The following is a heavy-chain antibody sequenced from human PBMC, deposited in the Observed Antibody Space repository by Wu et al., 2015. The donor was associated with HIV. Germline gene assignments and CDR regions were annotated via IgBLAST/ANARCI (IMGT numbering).Heavy chain of an antibody. CDR3: ARAGGYSGYERGNWFDP. CDR1: GYNFIDYY. Sequence: QVQLVQSGAEVKKPGASMKVSCKASGYNFIDYYIYWVRQAPGXGLEWMGWINPNSGGTNYAQKFQGRVTMTRDTSISTAYMELSRLRSDDTAVYYCARAGGYSGYERGNWFDPGAREPWSPSPQ. CDR2: INPNSGGT. D-gene: IGHD5-12*01. J-gene: IGHJ5*02. V-gene: IGHV1-2*02.